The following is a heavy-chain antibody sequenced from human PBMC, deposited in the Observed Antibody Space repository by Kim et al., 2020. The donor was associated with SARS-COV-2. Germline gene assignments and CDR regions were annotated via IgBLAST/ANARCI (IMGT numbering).Heavy chain of an antibody. Sequence: YYVDSVKGRFTVSRDNTKNSLYLQMNSLRFEDTALYYCAALDSAQVPGGVWCQGTMVTVSS. CDR3: AALDSAQVPGGV. J-gene: IGHJ4*02. D-gene: IGHD3-16*01. V-gene: IGHV3-7*01.